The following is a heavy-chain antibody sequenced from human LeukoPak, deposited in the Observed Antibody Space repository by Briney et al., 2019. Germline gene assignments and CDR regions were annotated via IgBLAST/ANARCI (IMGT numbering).Heavy chain of an antibody. Sequence: SETLSLTCTVSGGSISSGSYYWSWIRQPAGKGLEWIGRIYTSGSTNYNPSLKSRVTISVDTSKNQFSLKLSSVTAADTAVYYCARDLGFYYDSRGYYHHDAFDIRGQGTMVTVSS. CDR3: ARDLGFYYDSRGYYHHDAFDI. D-gene: IGHD3-22*01. J-gene: IGHJ3*02. CDR1: GGSISSGSYY. V-gene: IGHV4-61*02. CDR2: IYTSGST.